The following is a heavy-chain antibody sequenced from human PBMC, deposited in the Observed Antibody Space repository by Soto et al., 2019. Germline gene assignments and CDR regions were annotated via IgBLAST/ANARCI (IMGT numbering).Heavy chain of an antibody. D-gene: IGHD2-2*01. V-gene: IGHV4-59*01. CDR3: ARYCISTSCYGYYYYGMDV. CDR1: GGSISSYY. CDR2: IYYSGST. J-gene: IGHJ6*02. Sequence: PSETLSLTCTVSGGSISSYYWSWIRQPPGKGLEWIGYIYYSGSTNYNPSLKSRVTISVDTSKNQFSLKLSSVTAADTAVYYCARYCISTSCYGYYYYGMDVWGQGTTVTVSS.